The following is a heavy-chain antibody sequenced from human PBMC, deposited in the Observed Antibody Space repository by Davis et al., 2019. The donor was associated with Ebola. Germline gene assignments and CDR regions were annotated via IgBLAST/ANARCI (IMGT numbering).Heavy chain of an antibody. CDR2: ISAYNGNT. Sequence: AASVKVSCKASGYTFTSYAMHWVRQAPGQRLEWMGWISAYNGNTNYAQKLQGRVTMNTDTSTSTAYMELRSLRSDDTAVYYCARGYCSGGSCYSGDYWGQGTLVTVSS. D-gene: IGHD2-15*01. J-gene: IGHJ4*02. V-gene: IGHV1-18*01. CDR3: ARGYCSGGSCYSGDY. CDR1: GYTFTSYA.